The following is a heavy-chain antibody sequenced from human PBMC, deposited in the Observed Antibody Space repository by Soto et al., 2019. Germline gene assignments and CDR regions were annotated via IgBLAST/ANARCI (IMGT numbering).Heavy chain of an antibody. CDR2: INYDGYS. CDR1: GGSITNYY. CDR3: ARHGFGPLHGLVDV. V-gene: IGHV4-59*08. D-gene: IGHD3-10*01. J-gene: IGHJ6*02. Sequence: QVQLQESGPGLVKPSETLSLTCTVSGGSITNYYCSWFRQPPGKGLEWIGYINYDGYSAYNLSLKRRVTLSMDASTTQYSLMLEYVTATDTAVYYCARHGFGPLHGLVDVWGPGTTVIVSS.